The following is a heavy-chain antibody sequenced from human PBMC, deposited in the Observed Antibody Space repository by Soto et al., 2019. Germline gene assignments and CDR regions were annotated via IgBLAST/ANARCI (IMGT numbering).Heavy chain of an antibody. V-gene: IGHV3-21*01. D-gene: IGHD3-22*01. CDR3: ARPPNYYYSRGYYGY. J-gene: IGHJ4*02. CDR1: GFTFSSYS. Sequence: EVQLVESGGGLVKPGGSLRLSCAASGFTFSSYSMNWVRQAPGKGLEWVSSISSSSSYIYYADSVKGRFTISRDKAKNSLYLQMNSLRADDTAVYYCARPPNYYYSRGYYGYWGQGTLVTVSS. CDR2: ISSSSSYI.